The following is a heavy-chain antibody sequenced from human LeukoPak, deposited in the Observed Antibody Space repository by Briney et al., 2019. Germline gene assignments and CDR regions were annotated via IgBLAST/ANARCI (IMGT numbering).Heavy chain of an antibody. D-gene: IGHD1-26*01. V-gene: IGHV3-9*01. CDR1: GFTFKDYC. CDR3: AKHLRATNTYIFFGLDV. CDR2: INWNGGRT. Sequence: QPGGSLRLSCAATGFTFKDYCMHWVRQPPGKGLVWVSGINWNGGRTDYADSVEGRFTISRDNAKNSLYLQMTRLRPEDTALYYCAKHLRATNTYIFFGLDVWGQGTTVTVSS. J-gene: IGHJ6*02.